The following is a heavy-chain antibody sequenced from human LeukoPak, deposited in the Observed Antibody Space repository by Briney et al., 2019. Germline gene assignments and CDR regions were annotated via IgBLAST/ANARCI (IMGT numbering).Heavy chain of an antibody. CDR1: GYIFTSSW. CDR3: ARQPGAGWFDP. Sequence: GESLKISCQASGYIFTSSWIGWARQMPGKGLEWMAIINPGDSDTRYSPSFQGQVTISADKSISTVYLRWGSLKASDTAMYYCARQPGAGWFDPWGQGTLVTVSS. D-gene: IGHD3-10*01. CDR2: INPGDSDT. V-gene: IGHV5-51*01. J-gene: IGHJ5*02.